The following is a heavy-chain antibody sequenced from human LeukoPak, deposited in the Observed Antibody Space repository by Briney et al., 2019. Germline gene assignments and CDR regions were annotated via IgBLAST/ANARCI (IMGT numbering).Heavy chain of an antibody. CDR1: GFTFSNYG. Sequence: TGGSLRLSCAASGFTFSNYGMHWVRQAPGKGLEWVAFIRSDGSNKYYADSVKGRFTISRDNSKNTLYLQMNSLRAEDTALYYCAKAGKTENYYGSGRFSYYYYMDVWGKGATVTISS. D-gene: IGHD3-10*01. CDR2: IRSDGSNK. CDR3: AKAGKTENYYGSGRFSYYYYMDV. V-gene: IGHV3-30*02. J-gene: IGHJ6*03.